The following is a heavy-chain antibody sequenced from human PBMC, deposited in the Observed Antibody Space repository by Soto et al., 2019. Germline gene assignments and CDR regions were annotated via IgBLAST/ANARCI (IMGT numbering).Heavy chain of an antibody. J-gene: IGHJ6*02. CDR1: GYSFTSYW. V-gene: IGHV5-51*01. CDR2: IYPGDSDT. Sequence: GESLKISCKGSGYSFTSYWIGWVRQMPGKGLEWMGIIYPGDSDTRYSPSFQGQVTISADKSISTAYPQWSSLKASDTAMYYCARHVYVAGYYYGMDVWGQGTTVTVSS. D-gene: IGHD6-19*01. CDR3: ARHVYVAGYYYGMDV.